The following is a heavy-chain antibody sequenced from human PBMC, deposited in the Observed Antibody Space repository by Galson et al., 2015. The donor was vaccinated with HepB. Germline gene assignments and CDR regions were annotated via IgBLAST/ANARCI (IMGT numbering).Heavy chain of an antibody. V-gene: IGHV3-30*18. CDR3: AKDYYYGSGTYYTPLY. D-gene: IGHD3-10*01. Sequence: SLRLSCAASGFTFSTYGMHWVRQAPGKGLEWVALISYDGSNKYYADSVKGRFTISRDNSKNTLYLQMNSLRADDTAVYYCAKDYYYGSGTYYTPLYWGQGTLVTVSS. J-gene: IGHJ4*02. CDR2: ISYDGSNK. CDR1: GFTFSTYG.